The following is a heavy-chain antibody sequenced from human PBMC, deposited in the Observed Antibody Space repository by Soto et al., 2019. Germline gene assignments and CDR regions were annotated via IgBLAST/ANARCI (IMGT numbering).Heavy chain of an antibody. Sequence: QVHLVQSGTEVKKPGASVKISCKASGYIFSSYGISWVRQAPGQGLEWMGWISAYNGNTNYAQKVQGRVTMTTDTSTSTAYMELRSLRSDDTAVFYRVRDSGWYLTHDVDLWGQGTLVTVSS. V-gene: IGHV1-18*01. D-gene: IGHD6-19*01. CDR2: ISAYNGNT. CDR3: VRDSGWYLTHDVDL. CDR1: GYIFSSYG. J-gene: IGHJ4*02.